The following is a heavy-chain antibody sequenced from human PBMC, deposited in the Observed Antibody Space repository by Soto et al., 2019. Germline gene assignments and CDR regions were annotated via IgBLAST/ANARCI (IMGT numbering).Heavy chain of an antibody. CDR1: GFTFSSYA. J-gene: IGHJ3*02. D-gene: IGHD3-22*01. CDR2: ISSNGGST. V-gene: IGHV3-64*01. CDR3: ASLDHDSSGYYRPGPLAI. Sequence: GGSLRLSCAASGFTFSSYAMHWVRQAPGKGLEYVSAISSNGGSTYYANSVKGRFTISRDNSKNTLYLQMGSLRAEDMAVYYCASLDHDSSGYYRPGPLAIWGQGTMVTVSS.